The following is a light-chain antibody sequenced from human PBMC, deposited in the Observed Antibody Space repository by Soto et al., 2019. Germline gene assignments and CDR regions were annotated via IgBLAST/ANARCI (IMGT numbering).Light chain of an antibody. Sequence: QSMLTQPPSVSAAPGQKVTISCSGSSSNIGNTYVSWYQQLPGTAPKLLIYDNNKRPSGIPDRFSDSKSGTSATLAITGLQTGDDADYYCGTWDSSLSAYVFGTGTKGTVL. CDR1: SSNIGNTY. CDR2: DNN. V-gene: IGLV1-51*01. CDR3: GTWDSSLSAYV. J-gene: IGLJ1*01.